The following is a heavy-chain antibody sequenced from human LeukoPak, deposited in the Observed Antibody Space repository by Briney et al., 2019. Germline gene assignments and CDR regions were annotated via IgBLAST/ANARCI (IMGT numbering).Heavy chain of an antibody. J-gene: IGHJ4*02. Sequence: SETLSLTCTVSGGSISSSSYYWGWLRQPPGKGLVWIGSIYYSGSTYYNPSLKSRVTISVDTSKNQFSLMLNSVTAADTAVYYCARDGYNYGYRWGFDYWGQGTLVTVSS. V-gene: IGHV4-39*07. CDR2: IYYSGST. CDR1: GGSISSSSYY. D-gene: IGHD5-18*01. CDR3: ARDGYNYGYRWGFDY.